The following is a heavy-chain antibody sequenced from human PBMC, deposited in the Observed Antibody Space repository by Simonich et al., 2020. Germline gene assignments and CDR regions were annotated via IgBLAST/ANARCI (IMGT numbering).Heavy chain of an antibody. CDR2: IYYSGRT. Sequence: QLQLQESGPGLVKPSETLSLTCTVSGGSISSSSYYWGWILQPPGKGLEWIGRIYYSGRTYYNPSLKSRVTISVDTSKTQFSLKLSPVTAADTAVYYCARHAGFAFDIWGQGTMVTVSS. D-gene: IGHD6-13*01. CDR3: ARHAGFAFDI. V-gene: IGHV4-39*01. CDR1: GGSISSSSYY. J-gene: IGHJ3*02.